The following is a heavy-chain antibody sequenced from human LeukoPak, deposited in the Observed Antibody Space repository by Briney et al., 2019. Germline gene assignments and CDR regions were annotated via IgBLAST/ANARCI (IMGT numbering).Heavy chain of an antibody. Sequence: GGSLRLSCAASGSSTSANYMSWIRQAPARGLEWVALIYSAGSTYYADSVKGRFTISRDTSNNTLFLRMSSLHTEDAALYFCARGDTGAFDIWGRGTLVTVSS. CDR2: IYSAGST. V-gene: IGHV3-53*01. J-gene: IGHJ3*02. D-gene: IGHD2-8*02. CDR3: ARGDTGAFDI. CDR1: GSSTSANY.